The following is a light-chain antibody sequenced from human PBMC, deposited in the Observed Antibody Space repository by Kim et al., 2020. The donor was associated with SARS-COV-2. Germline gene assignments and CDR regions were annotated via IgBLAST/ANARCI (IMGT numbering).Light chain of an antibody. CDR1: STDIGGYDY. J-gene: IGLJ3*02. CDR2: EIN. V-gene: IGLV2-14*01. Sequence: GQSLTISCTGTSTDIGGYDYVSWYRQDPGKVPTLIIFEINKRPSGVSDRYSGSKSDNTASLTIFGLQAEDEADDYCSSYTSSSTLVFGGGTKVTVL. CDR3: SSYTSSSTLV.